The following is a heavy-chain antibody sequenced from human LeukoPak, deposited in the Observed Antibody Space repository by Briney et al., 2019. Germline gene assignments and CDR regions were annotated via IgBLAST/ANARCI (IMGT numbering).Heavy chain of an antibody. D-gene: IGHD6-13*01. CDR1: GFTFSSYA. J-gene: IGHJ4*02. CDR2: ITAGGGSA. CDR3: AKDAQLVKGGIDY. V-gene: IGHV3-23*01. Sequence: PGGSLRLSCAASGFTFSSYAMHWVRQAPGKGLEWVSGITAGGGSANHAESVTGRFTVSRDDSKTTLWLQMNSLRAEDTAVYYCAKDAQLVKGGIDYWGQGTLVTVSS.